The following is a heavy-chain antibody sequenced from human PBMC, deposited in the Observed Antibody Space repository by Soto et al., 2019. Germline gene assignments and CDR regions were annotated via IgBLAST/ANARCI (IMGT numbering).Heavy chain of an antibody. V-gene: IGHV3-21*01. Sequence: EVQLVESGGGLVKPGGSPRLSCAASGFTFSSYSMNWVRQAPGKGLEWVSSISSSSSYIYYADSVKGRFTISRDNAKNSLYLQMNSLRAEDTAVYYCARATHPSEARYDYVWGSYRLLDAFDIWGQGTMVTVSS. D-gene: IGHD3-16*02. CDR1: GFTFSSYS. J-gene: IGHJ3*02. CDR3: ARATHPSEARYDYVWGSYRLLDAFDI. CDR2: ISSSSSYI.